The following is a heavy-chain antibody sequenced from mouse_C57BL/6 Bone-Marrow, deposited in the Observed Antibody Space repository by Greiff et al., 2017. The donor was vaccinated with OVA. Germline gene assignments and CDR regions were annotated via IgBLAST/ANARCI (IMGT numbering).Heavy chain of an antibody. CDR1: GYSITSGYY. D-gene: IGHD2-1*01. J-gene: IGHJ3*01. Sequence: EVQRVESGPGLVKPSQSLSLTCSVTGYSITSGYYWNWIRQFPGNKLEWMGYISYDGSNNYNPSLKNRISITRDTSKNQFFLKLNSVTTEDTATYYCARGGGNYVEFAYWGQGTLVTVSA. CDR3: ARGGGNYVEFAY. CDR2: ISYDGSN. V-gene: IGHV3-6*01.